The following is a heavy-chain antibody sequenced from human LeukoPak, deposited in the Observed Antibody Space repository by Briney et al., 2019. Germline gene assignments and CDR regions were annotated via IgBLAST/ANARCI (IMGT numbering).Heavy chain of an antibody. CDR2: ISYDGTNK. D-gene: IGHD3-10*01. J-gene: IGHJ3*02. CDR3: ARDRGLYGFDAFDI. CDR1: GFTFSTYA. Sequence: GSLRLSCTASGFTFSTYAMHWVRQAPGKGLEWVAVISYDGTNKYYADSMKGRFTISRDNSKNTLYLQMNSLRAEDTAVYYCARDRGLYGFDAFDIWGQGTMVTVSS. V-gene: IGHV3-30-3*01.